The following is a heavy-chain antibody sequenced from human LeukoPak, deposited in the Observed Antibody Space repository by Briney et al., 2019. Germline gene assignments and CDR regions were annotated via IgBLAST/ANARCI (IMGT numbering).Heavy chain of an antibody. V-gene: IGHV3-48*01. CDR3: ARLPRGPSFDP. D-gene: IGHD3-10*01. CDR2: ISSSSSTI. CDR1: GFTFSSYS. J-gene: IGHJ5*02. Sequence: GGSLRLSCAASGFTFSSYSMNWVRQAPGKGLEWVSYISSSSSTIYYADSVKGRFTISRDNAKNSLYLQMNSLRAEDTAVYYCARLPRGPSFDPWGQGTLVTVSS.